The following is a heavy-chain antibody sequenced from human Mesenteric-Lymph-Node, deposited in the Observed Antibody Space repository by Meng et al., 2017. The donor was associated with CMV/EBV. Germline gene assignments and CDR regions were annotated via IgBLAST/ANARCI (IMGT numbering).Heavy chain of an antibody. CDR2: IRYDGSNK. V-gene: IGHV3-30*02. CDR1: GFTLSSYG. J-gene: IGHJ4*02. D-gene: IGHD1-26*01. CDR3: ARDSHYDY. Sequence: LSLTCAASGFTLSSYGMHWVRQAPGKGLEWGAFIRYDGSNKYYADSVKGRFTIPRDNSKNTLYLQMNSLRAEDTAVYYCARDSHYDYWGQGTLVTVSS.